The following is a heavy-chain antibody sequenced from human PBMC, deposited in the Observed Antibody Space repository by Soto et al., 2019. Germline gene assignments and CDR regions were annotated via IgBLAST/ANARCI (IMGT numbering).Heavy chain of an antibody. CDR1: GYTFTGYY. CDR2: INPNSGGT. V-gene: IGHV1-2*02. Sequence: ASVKVSCKASGYTFTGYYIQWVRQAPGQGLEWMGWINPNSGGTDFAQKFQGRVTMTRDTSISTAYMELSRLRSDDTAVYYCAVAGFDFWSGYYTGDYYNDGMDGWG. D-gene: IGHD3-3*01. CDR3: AVAGFDFWSGYYTGDYYNDGMDG. J-gene: IGHJ6*02.